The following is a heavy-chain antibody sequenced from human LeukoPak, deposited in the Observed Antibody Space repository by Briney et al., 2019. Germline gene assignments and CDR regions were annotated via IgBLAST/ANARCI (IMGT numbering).Heavy chain of an antibody. D-gene: IGHD1-26*01. CDR2: INPSGGST. Sequence: ASVKAPCKASGYTFTSYYIHWVRQAPGQGLEWMGIINPSGGSTSYAQKFKGRVTMIRDTSTSTVYMELSSLRSEDTAVYYCARDRGSYGYIDYWGQGTLVTVSS. CDR3: ARDRGSYGYIDY. V-gene: IGHV1-46*01. J-gene: IGHJ4*02. CDR1: GYTFTSYY.